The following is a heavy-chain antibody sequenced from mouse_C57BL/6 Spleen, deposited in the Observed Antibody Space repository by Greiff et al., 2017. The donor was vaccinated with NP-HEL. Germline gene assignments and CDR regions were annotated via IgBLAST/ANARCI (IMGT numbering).Heavy chain of an antibody. Sequence: QVQLKQSGPELVKPGASVKLSCKASGYTFTSYDINWVKQRPGQGLEWIGWIYPRDGSTKYNEKFKGKATLTVDTSSSTAYMELHSLTSEDSAVYFCVGVDSSGYFDYWGQGTTLTVSS. CDR3: VGVDSSGYFDY. CDR1: GYTFTSYD. V-gene: IGHV1-85*01. D-gene: IGHD3-2*02. CDR2: IYPRDGST. J-gene: IGHJ2*01.